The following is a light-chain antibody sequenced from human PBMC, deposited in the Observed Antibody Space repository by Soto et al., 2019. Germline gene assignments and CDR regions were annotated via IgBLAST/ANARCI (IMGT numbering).Light chain of an antibody. CDR2: LGS. Sequence: DIVMTQSPLSLPVTPGEPASISCRSSQSLLHSNGYNYLDWYLQKPGQSPQLLIYLGSNRASGVHDRFSGSGSGTDFTLKISRVEAEDVGVYYCMQALQFTFGQGTRLEIK. CDR1: QSLLHSNGYNY. V-gene: IGKV2-28*01. CDR3: MQALQFT. J-gene: IGKJ5*01.